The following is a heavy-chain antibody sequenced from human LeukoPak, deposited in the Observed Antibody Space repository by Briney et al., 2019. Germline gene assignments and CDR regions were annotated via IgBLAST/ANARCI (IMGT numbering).Heavy chain of an antibody. Sequence: GGSLRLSCAASGFTFSSYWMSWVRQAPGKGLEWVANIKQDGSEKYYVDSVKGRFTISRDNAKNSLYLQMNSLRAEDTAVYYCARVVRGVADYYMDVWGKGTTVIVSS. CDR3: ARVVRGVADYYMDV. D-gene: IGHD3-10*01. V-gene: IGHV3-7*01. J-gene: IGHJ6*03. CDR2: IKQDGSEK. CDR1: GFTFSSYW.